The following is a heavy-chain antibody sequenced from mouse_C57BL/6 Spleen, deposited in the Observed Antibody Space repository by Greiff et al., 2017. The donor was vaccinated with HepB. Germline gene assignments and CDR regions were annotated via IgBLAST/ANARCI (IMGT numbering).Heavy chain of an antibody. D-gene: IGHD1-1*01. CDR3: ARSGYYGSSSYYFDY. Sequence: QVHVKQPGAELVKPGASVKLSCKASGYTFTSYWMHWVKQRPGQGLEWIGMIHPNSGSTNYNEKFKSKATLTVDKSSSTAYMQLSSLTSEDSAVYYCARSGYYGSSSYYFDYWGQGTTLTVSS. CDR2: IHPNSGST. J-gene: IGHJ2*01. CDR1: GYTFTSYW. V-gene: IGHV1-64*01.